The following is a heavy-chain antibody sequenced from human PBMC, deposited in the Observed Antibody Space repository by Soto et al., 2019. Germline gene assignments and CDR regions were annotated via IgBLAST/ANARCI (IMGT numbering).Heavy chain of an antibody. CDR3: TRGGSYGSGSYYSSY. D-gene: IGHD3-10*01. Sequence: QVHLQQWGAGLLKPSETLSLTCAVYGGSFSAYYWSWIRQPPGKGLEWIGEINHSGITSNNPSINSRVTISVDTSKNQFSLTLTSVTAADTAVYYCTRGGSYGSGSYYSSYWVQGTLVTVSS. CDR1: GGSFSAYY. J-gene: IGHJ4*02. CDR2: INHSGIT. V-gene: IGHV4-34*02.